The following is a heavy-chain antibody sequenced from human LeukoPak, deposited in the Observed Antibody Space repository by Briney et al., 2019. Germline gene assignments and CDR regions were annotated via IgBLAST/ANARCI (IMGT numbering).Heavy chain of an antibody. CDR1: GFTFSSYW. CDR3: ARDREGYQLPQMHHYYYMDV. CDR2: IKQDGSEK. Sequence: GGSLRLSCAASGFTFSSYWMNWVRQAPGKGLEWVANIKQDGSEKYYVDSVKGRFTISRDNAKNSLYLQMNSLRAEDTAVYYCARDREGYQLPQMHHYYYMDVWGKGTTVTISS. V-gene: IGHV3-7*01. D-gene: IGHD2-2*01. J-gene: IGHJ6*03.